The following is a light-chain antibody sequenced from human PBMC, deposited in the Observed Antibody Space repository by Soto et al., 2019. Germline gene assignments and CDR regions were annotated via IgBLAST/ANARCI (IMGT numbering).Light chain of an antibody. CDR3: QQRSNWAT. J-gene: IGKJ3*01. CDR2: DAS. V-gene: IGKV3-11*01. CDR1: QSVSRN. Sequence: IGLPQSPATLCLSPGERATLSFRASQSVSRNLAWYQQKPGQAPRLLIYDASNRATGIPARFSGSGSVTDFTLTISSLEPEDFAVYYCQQRSNWATFGPGTKVDIK.